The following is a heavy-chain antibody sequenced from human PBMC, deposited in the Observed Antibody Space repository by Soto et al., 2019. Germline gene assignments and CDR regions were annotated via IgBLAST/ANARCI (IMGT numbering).Heavy chain of an antibody. J-gene: IGHJ6*02. D-gene: IGHD6-13*01. CDR2: IYYSGST. CDR1: GGSISSSSYY. CDR3: ARLSIAAAGTDYYYGMDV. Sequence: SETLSLTCTVSGGSISSSSYYWGWIGQPPGKGLEWIGSIYYSGSTYYNPSLNSRFTIFGDTSNSQFSLKLSSVTAADTAVYYCARLSIAAAGTDYYYGMDVWGQGTTVTVSS. V-gene: IGHV4-39*01.